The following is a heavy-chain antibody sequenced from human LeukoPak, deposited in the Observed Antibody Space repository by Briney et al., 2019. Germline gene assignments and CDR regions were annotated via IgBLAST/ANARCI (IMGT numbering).Heavy chain of an antibody. D-gene: IGHD3-22*01. CDR1: GFTVSSNY. J-gene: IGHJ4*02. CDR2: IYSGGST. V-gene: IGHV3-66*04. Sequence: GGSLRLSCAASGFTVSSNYMSWVRQAPGKGLEWVSVIYSGGSTYYADSMKGRFTISRDNSKNTLYLQMNSLRAEDTAVYYCAKRDSSGSYPYYFDYWGQGTLVTVSS. CDR3: AKRDSSGSYPYYFDY.